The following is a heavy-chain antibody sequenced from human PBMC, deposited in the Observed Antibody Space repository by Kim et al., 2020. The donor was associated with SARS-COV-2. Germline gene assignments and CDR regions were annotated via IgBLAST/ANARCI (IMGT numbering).Heavy chain of an antibody. J-gene: IGHJ5*02. V-gene: IGHV4-39*01. CDR3: ARTHSGWIENWFDP. Sequence: SETLSLTCTVSGGSISSSSYYWGWIRQPPGKGLEWIGSIYYSGSTYYNPSLKSRVTMSVDTSKNQFSLKLSSVTAADTAVYCCARTHSGWIENWFDPWGQGTLVTVSS. CDR1: GGSISSSSYY. CDR2: IYYSGST. D-gene: IGHD6-19*01.